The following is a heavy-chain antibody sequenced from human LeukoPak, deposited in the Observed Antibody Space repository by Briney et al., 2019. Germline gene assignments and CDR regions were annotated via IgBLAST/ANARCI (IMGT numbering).Heavy chain of an antibody. CDR3: ARVGCSGTSCYTLYYYGMDV. J-gene: IGHJ6*02. Sequence: GASVKVSCKASGYTFTSYDIHWVRQATGQGLEWMGWMNPNSGNTGYAQKFQGRVTMTRNTSISTAYMELSSLRSEDTAVYYCARVGCSGTSCYTLYYYGMDVWGQGTTVTVSS. CDR2: MNPNSGNT. V-gene: IGHV1-8*01. D-gene: IGHD2-2*02. CDR1: GYTFTSYD.